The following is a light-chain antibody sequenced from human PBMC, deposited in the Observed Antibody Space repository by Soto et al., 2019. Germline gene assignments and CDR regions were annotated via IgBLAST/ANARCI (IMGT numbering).Light chain of an antibody. Sequence: EIVMTQSPATLSVSPGERATLSCRASQSVSSNLAWYQLKPGQAPRLLIYGASTRATDIPARFSGSGSGTDFTLIISSLQSKDFAVYYCQQYNNWPYTFGQGTKLEIK. CDR3: QQYNNWPYT. CDR1: QSVSSN. V-gene: IGKV3-15*01. CDR2: GAS. J-gene: IGKJ2*01.